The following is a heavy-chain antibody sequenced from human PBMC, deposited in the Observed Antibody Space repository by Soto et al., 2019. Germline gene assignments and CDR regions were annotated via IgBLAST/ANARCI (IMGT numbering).Heavy chain of an antibody. J-gene: IGHJ5*02. D-gene: IGHD1-1*01. CDR2: IYATGTT. V-gene: IGHV4-4*07. CDR3: VRDGTKTLRDWFDP. CDR1: GASISGFY. Sequence: SETLSLTCTVSGASISGFYWSWIRKSAGKGLEWIGRIYATGTTDYNPSLKSRVMMSVDTSKEQFSLKLRSVTAADTAVYYCVRDGTKTLRDWFDPWGQGISVTVSS.